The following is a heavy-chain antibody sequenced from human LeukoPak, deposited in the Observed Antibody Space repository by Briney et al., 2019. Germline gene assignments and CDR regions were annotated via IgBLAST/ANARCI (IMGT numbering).Heavy chain of an antibody. D-gene: IGHD1-26*01. CDR3: ARRGAQWELLPYYFDY. J-gene: IGHJ4*02. CDR1: GYTFTSYG. CDR2: ISAYNGNT. Sequence: ASVKVSCKASGYTFTSYGISWVRQAPGQGLGCMGWISAYNGNTNYAQKLQGRVTMTTDTSTSTAYMELRSLRSDDTAVYYCARRGAQWELLPYYFDYWGQGTLVTVSS. V-gene: IGHV1-18*01.